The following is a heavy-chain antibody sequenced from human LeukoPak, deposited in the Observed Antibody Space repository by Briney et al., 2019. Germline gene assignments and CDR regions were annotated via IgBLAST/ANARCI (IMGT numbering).Heavy chain of an antibody. Sequence: GGSLRLSCAASGFTFSSYAMHWVRQAPGKGLEWVAVISYDGSNKYYADSVKGRFTISRDNSKNTLYLQMNSLRAEDTAVYYCARELGDYYDSSPGPNWFDPWGQGTLVTVSS. CDR3: ARELGDYYDSSPGPNWFDP. V-gene: IGHV3-30-3*01. J-gene: IGHJ5*02. CDR1: GFTFSSYA. CDR2: ISYDGSNK. D-gene: IGHD3-22*01.